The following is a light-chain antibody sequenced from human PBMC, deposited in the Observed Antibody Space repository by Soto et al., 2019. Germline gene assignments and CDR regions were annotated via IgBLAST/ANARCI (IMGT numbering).Light chain of an antibody. CDR2: EGS. CDR1: SSDVGSYNI. V-gene: IGLV2-23*01. CDR3: CSYAGSSTLV. J-gene: IGLJ2*01. Sequence: QSALTQPASVSWSPGQSITISCTGTSSDVGSYNIVSWYQQHPGKAPKLMIYEGSQRPSGVSNRFSGSKSGNTASLTISGLQAEDEADYYCCSYAGSSTLVFGGGTKLTVL.